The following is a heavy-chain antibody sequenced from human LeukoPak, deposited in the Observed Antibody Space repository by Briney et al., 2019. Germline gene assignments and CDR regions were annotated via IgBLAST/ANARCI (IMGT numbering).Heavy chain of an antibody. J-gene: IGHJ3*02. CDR3: ARQKDYDILTGYEDAFDI. V-gene: IGHV5-51*01. CDR1: GSRFNSYW. Sequence: GESLQISCKGSGSRFNSYWIGWGRQLPGKGLGGMGIIYPGDSDTKYSPSLQGQVTISADKSISTAYLQWSSLKASDTAMYYCARQKDYDILTGYEDAFDIWGQGTMVTVSS. D-gene: IGHD3-9*01. CDR2: IYPGDSDT.